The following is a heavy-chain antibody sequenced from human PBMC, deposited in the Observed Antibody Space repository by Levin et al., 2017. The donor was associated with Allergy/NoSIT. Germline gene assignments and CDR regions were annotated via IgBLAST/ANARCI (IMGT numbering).Heavy chain of an antibody. V-gene: IGHV1-18*01. CDR1: GYTFTSYG. D-gene: IGHD3-10*01. CDR3: ARDFVYYGSGSYYNY. Sequence: GASVKVSCKASGYTFTSYGISWVRQAPGQGLEWMGWISAYNGNTNYAQKLQGRVTMTTDTSTSTAYMELRSLRSDDTAVYYCARDFVYYGSGSYYNYWGQGTLVTVSS. J-gene: IGHJ4*02. CDR2: ISAYNGNT.